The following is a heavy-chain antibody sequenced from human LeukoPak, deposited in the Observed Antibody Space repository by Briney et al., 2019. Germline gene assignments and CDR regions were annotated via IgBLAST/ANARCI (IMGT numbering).Heavy chain of an antibody. CDR2: NYYSGST. V-gene: IGHV4-39*01. J-gene: IGHJ6*02. D-gene: IGHD3-22*01. Sequence: SETLSLTCTVSGGSISSSSYYWGWIRQPPGKGLEWIGSNYYSGSTYYNPSLKSRVTISVDTSKNQFSLKLSSVNAADTAVYYCARRSSGYPYYYGMDVWGQGTTVTVSS. CDR3: ARRSSGYPYYYGMDV. CDR1: GGSISSSSYY.